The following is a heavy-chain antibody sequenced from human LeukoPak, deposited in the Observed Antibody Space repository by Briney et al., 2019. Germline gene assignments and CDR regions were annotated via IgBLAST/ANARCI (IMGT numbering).Heavy chain of an antibody. CDR1: GGSLSGYY. D-gene: IGHD3-16*02. CDR3: ARGRGYNSFDY. CDR2: INHSGST. V-gene: IGHV4-34*01. Sequence: SETLSLTCAVYGGSLSGYYWSWLRQPPGKGLEWIGEINHSGSTKYNPSLKSRVTISVDTSKNQFSLKLSSVTAADTALYYCARGRGYNSFDYWGQGTLVTVSS. J-gene: IGHJ4*02.